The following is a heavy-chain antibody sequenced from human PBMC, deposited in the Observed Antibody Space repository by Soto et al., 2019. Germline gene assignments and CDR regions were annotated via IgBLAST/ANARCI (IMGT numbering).Heavy chain of an antibody. CDR1: GFTVISNY. CDR3: ARIWHNWNYVFDY. J-gene: IGHJ4*02. CDR2: IYSGGTT. D-gene: IGHD1-7*01. V-gene: IGHV3-66*01. Sequence: GGSLRLSCAASGFTVISNYISWVRQAPGKGLECVSVIYSGGTTSYADSVKGRFTISRDNSKNTVYLQMNSLRAEDTAVYYCARIWHNWNYVFDYWGQGALVIVSS.